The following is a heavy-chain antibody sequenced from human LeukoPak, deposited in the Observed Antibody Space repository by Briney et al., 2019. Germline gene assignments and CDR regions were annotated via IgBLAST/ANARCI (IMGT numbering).Heavy chain of an antibody. J-gene: IGHJ4*02. CDR2: IYHSGST. CDR1: GYSISSGYY. D-gene: IGHD4-23*01. V-gene: IGHV4-38-2*02. Sequence: SETLSLTCTVSGYSISSGYYWGWIRQPPGKGLEWIGSIYHSGSTYYNPSLKSRVTISVDTSKNQFSLKLSSVTAADTAVYYCARDGGGNGFFDYWGQGTLVTVSS. CDR3: ARDGGGNGFFDY.